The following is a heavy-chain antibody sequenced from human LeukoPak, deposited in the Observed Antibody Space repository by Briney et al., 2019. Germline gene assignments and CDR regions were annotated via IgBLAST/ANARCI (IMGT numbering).Heavy chain of an antibody. J-gene: IGHJ4*02. CDR1: GYTFTGYY. D-gene: IGHD2-2*01. V-gene: IGHV1-2*02. CDR3: ARANPPHCSSTTCLFDY. Sequence: GASVKVSCKASGYTFTGYYMHWVRQAPGQGFEWMGWINPNSGDTNYTQKFQGRVTMTGDTSISTAHMELSRLRSDDTAVYYCARANPPHCSSTTCLFDYWGQGTLVTVSS. CDR2: INPNSGDT.